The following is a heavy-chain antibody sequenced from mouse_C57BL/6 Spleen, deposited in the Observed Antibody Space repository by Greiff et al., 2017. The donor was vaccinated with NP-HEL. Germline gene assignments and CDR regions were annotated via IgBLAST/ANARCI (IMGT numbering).Heavy chain of an antibody. V-gene: IGHV1-53*01. Sequence: VQLQQPGTELVKPGASVKLSCKASGYTFTSYWMHWVKQRPGQGLEWIGNINPSNGGTNYNEKFKSKATLTVDKSSSTAYMQLSSLTSEDSAVYYCARCPGSSYVWYFDVWGTGTTVTVSS. CDR2: INPSNGGT. J-gene: IGHJ1*03. D-gene: IGHD1-1*01. CDR3: ARCPGSSYVWYFDV. CDR1: GYTFTSYW.